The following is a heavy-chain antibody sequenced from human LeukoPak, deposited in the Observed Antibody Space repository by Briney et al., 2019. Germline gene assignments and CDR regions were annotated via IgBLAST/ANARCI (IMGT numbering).Heavy chain of an antibody. CDR2: ISAYNGNT. J-gene: IGHJ4*02. V-gene: IGHV1-18*01. D-gene: IGHD1-26*01. Sequence: ASVKVSCKASGYTFTSYAMHWVRQAPGQRLEWMGWISAYNGNTNYAQKLQGRVTMTTDTSTSTAYMELRSLRSDDTAVYYCARGGGSYSKDQRYFDYWGQGTLVTVSS. CDR1: GYTFTSYA. CDR3: ARGGGSYSKDQRYFDY.